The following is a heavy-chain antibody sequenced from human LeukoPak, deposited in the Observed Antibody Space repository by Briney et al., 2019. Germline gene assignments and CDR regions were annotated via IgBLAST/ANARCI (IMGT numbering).Heavy chain of an antibody. CDR1: GGTFSSYG. D-gene: IGHD2-15*01. J-gene: IGHJ5*02. V-gene: IGHV1-69*01. CDR2: IIPIFGTA. CDR3: ARGGLYCSGGSCLRFDP. Sequence: GASVKVSCKASGGTFSSYGISWVRQAPGQGLEWMGGIIPIFGTANYAQKFQGRVTITADESTSTAYMELSSLRSEDTAVYYCARGGLYCSGGSCLRFDPWGQGTLVTVSS.